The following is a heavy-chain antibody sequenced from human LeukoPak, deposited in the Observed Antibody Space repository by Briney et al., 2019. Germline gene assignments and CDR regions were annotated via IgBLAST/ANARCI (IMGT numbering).Heavy chain of an antibody. CDR1: GYSFTSYY. J-gene: IGHJ4*02. CDR3: VRELSGGYFDY. V-gene: IGHV1-46*01. Sequence: ASVTVSCKASGYSFTSYYIHWVRQAPGQGLEWMGILHPSGGSTNYPQNLRGRVSMTRDTSTSTVYMELSSLRSEDTAVYYCVRELSGGYFDYWGRGTLVTVSS. D-gene: IGHD3-10*01. CDR2: LHPSGGST.